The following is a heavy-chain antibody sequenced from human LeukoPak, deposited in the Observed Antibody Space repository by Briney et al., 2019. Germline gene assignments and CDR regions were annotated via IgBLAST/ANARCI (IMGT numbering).Heavy chain of an antibody. CDR1: GYTFTSYD. D-gene: IGHD6-25*01. J-gene: IGHJ2*01. V-gene: IGHV1-69*13. Sequence: GASVKVSCKASGYTFTSYDISWVRQAPGQGLEWMGGIIPIFGTANYAQKFQGRVTITADESTSTAYMELSSLRSEDTAVYYCARSPIAARGWYFDLWGRGTLVTVSS. CDR3: ARSPIAARGWYFDL. CDR2: IIPIFGTA.